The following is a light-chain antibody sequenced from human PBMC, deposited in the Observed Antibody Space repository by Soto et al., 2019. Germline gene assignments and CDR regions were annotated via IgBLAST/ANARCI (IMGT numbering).Light chain of an antibody. V-gene: IGKV4-1*01. CDR2: WAS. CDR1: QSVLYSSNNKNY. CDR3: QQYYSTPPLT. Sequence: DIVMTQSPDSLAVSLGERATINYKSSQSVLYSSNNKNYVAWYQQKPGQPPKLLIYWASTRESGVPDRFSGSGSGTDFTLTISSLQAEDVAVYYCQQYYSTPPLTFGGGTKVEIK. J-gene: IGKJ4*01.